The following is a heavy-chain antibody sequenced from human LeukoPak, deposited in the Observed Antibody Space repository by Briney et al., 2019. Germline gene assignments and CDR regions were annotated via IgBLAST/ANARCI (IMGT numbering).Heavy chain of an antibody. CDR1: GFTFSSYS. Sequence: GGSLRLSCAASGFTFSSYSMNWVRQAPGKGLEWVSSISSSSSYIYYADSVKGRFTISRDNAKNSLYLQMNSLRAEDTAVYYCARDAGYSGSYEGYWGQGTLVTVSS. D-gene: IGHD1-26*01. CDR2: ISSSSSYI. V-gene: IGHV3-21*01. J-gene: IGHJ4*02. CDR3: ARDAGYSGSYEGY.